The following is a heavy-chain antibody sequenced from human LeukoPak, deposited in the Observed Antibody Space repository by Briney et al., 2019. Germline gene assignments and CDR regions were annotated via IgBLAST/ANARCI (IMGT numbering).Heavy chain of an antibody. Sequence: SETLSLTXTVSGGSISSYYWSWIRQPPGKGLEWIGYIYYSGSTNYNPSLKSRVTISVDTSKNQFSLKLSSVTAADTALYYCARSRGYFDYWGQGTLVTVSS. CDR1: GGSISSYY. CDR2: IYYSGST. V-gene: IGHV4-59*01. J-gene: IGHJ4*02. D-gene: IGHD6-13*01. CDR3: ARSRGYFDY.